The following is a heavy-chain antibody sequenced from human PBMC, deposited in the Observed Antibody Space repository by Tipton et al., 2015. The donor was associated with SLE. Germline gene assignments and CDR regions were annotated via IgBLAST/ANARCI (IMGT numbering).Heavy chain of an antibody. Sequence: SLRLSCAASGFNLYAFGMNWVRQAPGKGLEFVSYISSRGDTIYYAASVKGRFTISRDSGDNSLFLQMNSLRAEDTAAYYCARGLNPSYYSYGVDVWGQGTTVTVSS. D-gene: IGHD2-8*01. V-gene: IGHV3-48*01. CDR2: ISSRGDTI. CDR3: ARGLNPSYYSYGVDV. CDR1: GFNLYAFG. J-gene: IGHJ6*02.